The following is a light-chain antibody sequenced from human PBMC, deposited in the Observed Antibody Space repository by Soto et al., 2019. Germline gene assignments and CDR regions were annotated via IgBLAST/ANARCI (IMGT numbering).Light chain of an antibody. V-gene: IGKV3-11*01. CDR1: QSVSSY. CDR3: QQRSNWPPLT. CDR2: DAS. J-gene: IGKJ4*01. Sequence: EIVLTQSPATLSLSPWERATLSCRASQSVSSYLAWYQQKPGQAPRLLIYDASNRATGIPARFSGSGSGTDFTLPISSLEPEDFAVYYCQQRSNWPPLTFGGGTKVDIK.